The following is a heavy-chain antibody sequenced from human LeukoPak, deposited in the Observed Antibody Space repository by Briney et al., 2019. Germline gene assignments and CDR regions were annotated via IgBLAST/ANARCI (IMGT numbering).Heavy chain of an antibody. Sequence: PSETLSLTCTVSGGSISSSSYYWGWIRQPPGKGLEWIGSIYYSGSTYYNPSLKSRVTISVDTSKNQFSLKLSSVTAADTAVYYCARHWGSTYYYGSGSYSTSPYYFDYWGQGTLVTVSS. D-gene: IGHD3-10*01. CDR2: IYYSGST. CDR1: GGSISSSSYY. J-gene: IGHJ4*02. V-gene: IGHV4-39*01. CDR3: ARHWGSTYYYGSGSYSTSPYYFDY.